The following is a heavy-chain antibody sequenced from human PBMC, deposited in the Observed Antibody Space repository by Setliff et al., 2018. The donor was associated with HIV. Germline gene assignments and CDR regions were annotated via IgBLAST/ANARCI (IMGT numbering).Heavy chain of an antibody. CDR2: IMPIIGTV. CDR3: ARDRAGDAFDI. V-gene: IGHV1-69*13. J-gene: IGHJ3*02. CDR1: GGTFISYP. D-gene: IGHD3-10*01. Sequence: ASVKVSCKASGGTFISYPINWVRQAPGQGLEWVGGIMPIIGTVDYAQKFQGRVTITADEATSTVYMELSSLRSEDTAVYYCARDRAGDAFDIWGQGTMVTVSS.